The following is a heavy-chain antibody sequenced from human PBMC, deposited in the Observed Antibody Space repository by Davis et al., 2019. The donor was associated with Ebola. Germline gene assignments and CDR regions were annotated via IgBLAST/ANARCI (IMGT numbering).Heavy chain of an antibody. CDR2: SSGSDTST. V-gene: IGHV3-48*03. CDR3: ARDAFSLSRYDTEDH. J-gene: IGHJ4*02. D-gene: IGHD3-9*01. CDR1: GFTCEQYA. Sequence: GGSLRLSCAASGFTCEQYAMYWVRQRPGKGLEWVAYSSGSDTSTFYADSVKGRFTISRDNARDSLYLQMDSLRVEDTAIYYCARDAFSLSRYDTEDHWGQGTLVTVSS.